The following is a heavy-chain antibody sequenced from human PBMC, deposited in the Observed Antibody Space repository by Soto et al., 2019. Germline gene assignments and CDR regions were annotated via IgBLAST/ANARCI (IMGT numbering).Heavy chain of an antibody. CDR1: GGSISSYY. CDR2: IYYSGST. D-gene: IGHD6-19*01. CDR3: ARVRKQWLGELDAFDI. Sequence: SETLSLTCTVSGGSISSYYWSWIRQPPGKGLEWIGYIYYSGSTNYNPSLKSRVTISVDTSKNQFSLKLSSVTAADTAVYYCARVRKQWLGELDAFDIWGQGTMVTVSS. V-gene: IGHV4-59*01. J-gene: IGHJ3*02.